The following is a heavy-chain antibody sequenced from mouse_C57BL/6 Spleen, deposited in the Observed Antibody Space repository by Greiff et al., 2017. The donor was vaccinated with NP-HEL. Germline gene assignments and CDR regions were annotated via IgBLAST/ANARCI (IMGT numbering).Heavy chain of an antibody. CDR3: ARRGVLRSPYAMDY. CDR1: GYSFTDYN. J-gene: IGHJ4*01. D-gene: IGHD1-1*01. CDR2: INPNYGTT. Sequence: EVQLQQSGPELVKPGASVKISCKASGYSFTDYNMNWVKQSNGKSLEWIGVINPNYGTTSYNQKFKGKATLTVDQSSSTAYMHLNSLTSEDSAVYSCARRGVLRSPYAMDYWGQGTSVTVSS. V-gene: IGHV1-39*01.